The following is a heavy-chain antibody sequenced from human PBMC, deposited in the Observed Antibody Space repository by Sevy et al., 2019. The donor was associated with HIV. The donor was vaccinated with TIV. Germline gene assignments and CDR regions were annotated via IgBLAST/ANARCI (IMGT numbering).Heavy chain of an antibody. CDR3: ARDGGSSSWFAY. CDR1: GFTFSSYG. Sequence: GGSLRLSCAASGFTFSSYGMHWVRQAPGKGLEWVAVIWYDGSNKYYADSVKGRFTISRDNSKNTLYLQMNSLRAEATAVYYCARDGGSSSWFAYWGQGTLVTVSS. CDR2: IWYDGSNK. J-gene: IGHJ4*02. V-gene: IGHV3-33*01. D-gene: IGHD6-13*01.